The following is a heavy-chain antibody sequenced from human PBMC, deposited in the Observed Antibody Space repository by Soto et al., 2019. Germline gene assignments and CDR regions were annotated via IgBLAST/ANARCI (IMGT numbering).Heavy chain of an antibody. Sequence: EVQLLESGGGLVQPGGSLRLSCAASGFTFSSYAMSWVRQAPGKGLEWVSAISGSGGSTYYADSVKGRFTISRDNSKNTLYLQMNSLRAEDTAVYYCAKEGIAAAGPFYYSDGMDVWGQGTTVTVSS. V-gene: IGHV3-23*01. CDR1: GFTFSSYA. D-gene: IGHD6-13*01. J-gene: IGHJ6*02. CDR2: ISGSGGST. CDR3: AKEGIAAAGPFYYSDGMDV.